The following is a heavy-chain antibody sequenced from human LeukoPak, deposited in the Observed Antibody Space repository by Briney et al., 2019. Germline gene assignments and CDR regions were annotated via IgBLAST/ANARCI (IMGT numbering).Heavy chain of an antibody. CDR1: GGSISNYY. J-gene: IGHJ4*02. CDR3: ARTKSGWYYSDY. CDR2: FFYSGTA. Sequence: KPSETLSLTCTVSGGSISNYYWSWIRQPPGKELEWIGYFFYSGTANYNPSLESRVTILVDTSKNQFSLNLSSVTAADTAVYYCARTKSGWYYSDYWGQGTLVSVSS. D-gene: IGHD6-19*01. V-gene: IGHV4-59*08.